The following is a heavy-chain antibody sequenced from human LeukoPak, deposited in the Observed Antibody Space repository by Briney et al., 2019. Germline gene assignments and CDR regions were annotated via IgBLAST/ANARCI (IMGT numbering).Heavy chain of an antibody. CDR1: GFSFSSYG. Sequence: GGSLRLSCAASGFSFSSYGMHWVRQAPGKGLEWVAVISYDGSNKYYADSVKGRITISRDNSKNTLYLQMNSLSAEDTAVYYCAKRTAYYSGPFEYWGQGTLVTVSS. D-gene: IGHD3/OR15-3a*01. CDR2: ISYDGSNK. V-gene: IGHV3-30*18. CDR3: AKRTAYYSGPFEY. J-gene: IGHJ4*02.